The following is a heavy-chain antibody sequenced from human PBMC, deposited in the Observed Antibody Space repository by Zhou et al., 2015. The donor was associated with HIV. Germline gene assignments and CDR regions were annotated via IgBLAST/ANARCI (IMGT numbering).Heavy chain of an antibody. CDR2: IGSSSSTI. V-gene: IGHV3-11*04. D-gene: IGHD3-22*01. J-gene: IGHJ4*02. Sequence: QVQLVESGGGVVQPGGSLRLSCAASGFTFSDYYMTWIRQAPGKGLEWVSYIGSSSSTIYYADSVKGRFTISRDNAKNSLYLQMNSLRAEDTAVYYCARETTMIISPPDYWGQGTLVTVSS. CDR3: ARETTMIISPPDY. CDR1: GFTFSDYY.